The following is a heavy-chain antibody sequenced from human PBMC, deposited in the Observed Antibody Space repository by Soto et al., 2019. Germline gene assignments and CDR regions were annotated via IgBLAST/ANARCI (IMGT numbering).Heavy chain of an antibody. CDR2: ISAYNGNT. V-gene: IGHV1-18*01. CDR1: GYTFTSYG. J-gene: IGHJ5*02. D-gene: IGHD3-9*01. Sequence: ASVKVSCKASGYTFTSYGISWVRQAPGQGLEWMGWISAYNGNTNYAQKLQGRVTMTTDTSTSTAYMELRSLRSDDTAVYYCARDRAVWRYDILTGYYRGNWCDPWG. CDR3: ARDRAVWRYDILTGYYRGNWCDP.